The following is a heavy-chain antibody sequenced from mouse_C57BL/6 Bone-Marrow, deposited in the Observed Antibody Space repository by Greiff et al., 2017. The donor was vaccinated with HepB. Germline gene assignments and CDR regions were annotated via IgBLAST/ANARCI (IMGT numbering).Heavy chain of an antibody. CDR3: ANYYGSSYGYFDV. J-gene: IGHJ1*03. D-gene: IGHD1-1*01. CDR2: ISSGSSTI. V-gene: IGHV5-17*01. CDR1: GFTFSDYG. Sequence: EVMLVESGGGLVKPGGSLKLSCAASGFTFSDYGMHWVRQAPEKGLEWVAYISSGSSTIYYADTVKGRFTISRDNAKNTLFLQITSLRSEDTAMYYCANYYGSSYGYFDVWGTGTTVTVSS.